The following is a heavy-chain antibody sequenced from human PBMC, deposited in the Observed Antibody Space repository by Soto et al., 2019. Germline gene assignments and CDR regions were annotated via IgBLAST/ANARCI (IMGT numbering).Heavy chain of an antibody. CDR1: GGSLSGYY. J-gene: IGHJ4*02. Sequence: QVLLQQWGAGLLKPSETLSLTCAVYGGSLSGYYWSWIRQPPGKGLEWIGKINHSGSANYNPSLKSRVTISLDTSKKQFSLKLNSVTAADTATYYCARGYSSGWPFYGYWGQGTPVTVSS. CDR2: INHSGSA. D-gene: IGHD6-25*01. CDR3: ARGYSSGWPFYGY. V-gene: IGHV4-34*01.